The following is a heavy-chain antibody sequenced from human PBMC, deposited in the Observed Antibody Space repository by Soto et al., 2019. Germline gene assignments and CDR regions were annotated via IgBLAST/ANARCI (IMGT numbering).Heavy chain of an antibody. Sequence: EVQLVESGGGLVQPGGSLRLTCAASGFTFTTYWMTWVRQTPGKGLEWVANIKQDGSEEYYVDSVKGRFTISRDNAENSRYLQMNSLRVEDTAVYYCARIFYTWGRHRFDYLVQGTRGNVSS. D-gene: IGHD3-16*01. CDR3: ARIFYTWGRHRFDY. J-gene: IGHJ4*02. CDR1: GFTFTTYW. V-gene: IGHV3-7*03. CDR2: IKQDGSEE.